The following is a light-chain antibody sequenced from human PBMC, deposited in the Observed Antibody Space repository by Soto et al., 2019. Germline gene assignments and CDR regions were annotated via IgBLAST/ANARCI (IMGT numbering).Light chain of an antibody. V-gene: IGLV2-14*01. Sequence: QSVLTQPASVSGSPGQSITISCTGTSSDVGGYNDFSWYQQHPGKPPILMIYDVSNRPSGVSNRFSGSKSGNTASLTISGLEAEDEADYYCSSYTSSSPRVFGGGTKLTVL. J-gene: IGLJ3*02. CDR1: SSDVGGYND. CDR3: SSYTSSSPRV. CDR2: DVS.